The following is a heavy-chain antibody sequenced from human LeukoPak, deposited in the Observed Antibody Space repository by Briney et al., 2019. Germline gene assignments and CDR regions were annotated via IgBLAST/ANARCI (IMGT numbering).Heavy chain of an antibody. CDR1: GYTFTDYY. Sequence: ASVKVSCKASGYTFTDYYMHWVRQAPGQGLEWMGWINPNSGGTNYAQKFQGRVTMTRDTSISTAYMELSRLRSDDTAVYYCARASYYYDSSGYPGYYFDYWGQGTQVTVSS. CDR3: ARASYYYDSSGYPGYYFDY. D-gene: IGHD3-22*01. V-gene: IGHV1-2*02. J-gene: IGHJ4*02. CDR2: INPNSGGT.